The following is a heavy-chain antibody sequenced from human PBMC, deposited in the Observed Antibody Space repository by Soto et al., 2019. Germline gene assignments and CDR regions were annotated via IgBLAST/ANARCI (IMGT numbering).Heavy chain of an antibody. V-gene: IGHV3-30*18. CDR2: ISNDGSNK. CDR3: AKQGSPVVHPLYYFDY. Sequence: GGSLRLSCAPSGFTFSSYGMHWVRQAPGKGLEWVAVISNDGSNKYYADTVKGRYTISRDNSKNTLYLQMNSLRAEDTAVYYCAKQGSPVVHPLYYFDYWGQGTLVTVSS. J-gene: IGHJ4*02. D-gene: IGHD2-21*01. CDR1: GFTFSSYG.